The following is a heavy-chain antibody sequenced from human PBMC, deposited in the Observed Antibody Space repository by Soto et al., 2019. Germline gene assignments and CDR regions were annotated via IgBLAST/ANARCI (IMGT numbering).Heavy chain of an antibody. V-gene: IGHV3-33*01. J-gene: IGHJ1*01. CDR2: ICYDGSHI. CDR1: RFLFSTYA. Sequence: QVQLVESGGGVVQPGSSLRLSCAASRFLFSTYAMHWVRQAPGKGLEWVAVICYDGSHINYVDSVKGRFTISRDNSKNTLYLQMNSLRAEDTAIYYCASGNRADDYADFRHWGQGTLVTVSS. D-gene: IGHD2-2*01. CDR3: ASGNRADDYADFRH.